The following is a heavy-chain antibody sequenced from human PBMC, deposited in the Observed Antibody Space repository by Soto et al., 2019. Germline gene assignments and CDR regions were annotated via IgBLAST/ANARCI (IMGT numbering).Heavy chain of an antibody. V-gene: IGHV3-23*01. D-gene: IGHD1-26*01. Sequence: EVQLSESGGDMRQPGGSLRLSCAASGFTFTNYDMPWVRQTPGKGLEWVSGISASGGLKYYADSVRGRFTVSRDNSKNILYLQMDNLRDEDTALYYCAREVGAPSGWLDPWGQGTQVTVSS. CDR1: GFTFTNYD. J-gene: IGHJ5*02. CDR2: ISASGGLK. CDR3: AREVGAPSGWLDP.